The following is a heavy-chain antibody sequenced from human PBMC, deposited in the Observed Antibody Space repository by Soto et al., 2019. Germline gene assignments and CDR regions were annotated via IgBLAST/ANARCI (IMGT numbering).Heavy chain of an antibody. CDR1: GFTFTSYA. Sequence: PVGPLRLSCAASGFTFTSYAMTWVRQAPGKGLKWVSAISASGGSTYYADSVKGRFTISRDDSKNTLYLQMNSLRSEDTAIYFCAKAGQLWTARPYFFDYWGQGTLVTV. CDR2: ISASGGST. V-gene: IGHV3-23*01. D-gene: IGHD6-6*01. CDR3: AKAGQLWTARPYFFDY. J-gene: IGHJ4*02.